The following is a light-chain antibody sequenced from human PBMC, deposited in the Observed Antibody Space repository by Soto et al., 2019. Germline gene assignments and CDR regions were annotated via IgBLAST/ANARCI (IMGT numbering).Light chain of an antibody. CDR1: QSVSSN. Sequence: EIVMTQSPASLSLSPGERATLSCRASQSVSSNLAWFQQKPGQAPRLLSSYPSSRATGIPDRFSGSESGTDGTITISRLENEDGAVYYCHQYGSSTHTFGQGTRLEIK. J-gene: IGKJ5*01. CDR2: YPS. V-gene: IGKV3-20*01. CDR3: HQYGSSTHT.